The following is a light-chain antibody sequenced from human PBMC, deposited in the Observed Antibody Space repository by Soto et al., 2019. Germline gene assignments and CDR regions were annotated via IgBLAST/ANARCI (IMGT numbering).Light chain of an antibody. CDR2: AAS. CDR3: LQHNSYSIFT. CDR1: QGIRND. Sequence: DIQMTQSPSSLSASVGDRVTITCRASQGIRNDLGWYQQKPGKAPKRLIYAASSSQSGVPQRFSGSGSWTEFSLTISSLQPEDFATYDCLQHNSYSIFTFGPGTKVYIK. V-gene: IGKV1-17*01. J-gene: IGKJ3*01.